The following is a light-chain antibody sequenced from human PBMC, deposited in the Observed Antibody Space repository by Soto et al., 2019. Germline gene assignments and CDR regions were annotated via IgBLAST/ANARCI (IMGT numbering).Light chain of an antibody. CDR3: QTWGTGIRV. CDR2: LNSDGSH. V-gene: IGLV4-69*01. CDR1: SWHSSYA. J-gene: IGLJ1*01. Sequence: QPVLTQSPSASASLGASDTLTCTLSSWHSSYAIAWHQQQPEKGPRYLMKLNSDGSHSKGDGIPDRFSGSSSGAERYLTISSLQSEDEADYYCQTWGTGIRVFGTGTKLTVL.